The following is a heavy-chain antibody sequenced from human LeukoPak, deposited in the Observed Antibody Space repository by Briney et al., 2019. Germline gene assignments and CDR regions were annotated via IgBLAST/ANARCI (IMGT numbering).Heavy chain of an antibody. CDR2: MNPNSGNT. V-gene: IGHV1-8*01. CDR3: ATEGVLAGIAAGGFGY. CDR1: GYTFTSYD. D-gene: IGHD6-13*01. Sequence: GASVKVSCKASGYTFTSYDINWVRQATGQGLEWMGWMNPNSGNTGYAQKFQGRVTMTRNTSISTAYMELSSLRSEDTAVYYCATEGVLAGIAAGGFGYWGQGTLVTVSS. J-gene: IGHJ4*02.